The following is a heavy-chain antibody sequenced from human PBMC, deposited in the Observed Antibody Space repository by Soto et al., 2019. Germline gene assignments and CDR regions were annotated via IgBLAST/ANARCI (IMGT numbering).Heavy chain of an antibody. Sequence: ASVKVSCKASGYTFTSSGISWVRQARGQGLEWIGWISADNGNTNYAQKLQGRVTMTTDTSTSTAYMELRSLRSDDTAVYYCARESGPYYDFWSGYSPRVGEDYYYYGMDVWGQGTTVTVSS. CDR1: GYTFTSSG. D-gene: IGHD3-3*01. J-gene: IGHJ6*02. CDR3: ARESGPYYDFWSGYSPRVGEDYYYYGMDV. CDR2: ISADNGNT. V-gene: IGHV1-18*04.